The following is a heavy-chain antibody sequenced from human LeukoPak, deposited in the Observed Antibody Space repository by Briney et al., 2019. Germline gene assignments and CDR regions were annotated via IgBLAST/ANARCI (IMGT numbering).Heavy chain of an antibody. CDR1: GLTFSSYS. CDR3: ARPMRGFAFDI. J-gene: IGHJ3*02. D-gene: IGHD3-16*01. CDR2: ISSSSSYI. Sequence: GGSPRLSCAASGLTFSSYSMNWVRQAPGKGLEWVSSISSSSSYIYYADSVKGRFTISRDNAKNSLYLQMNSLRAEDTAVYYCARPMRGFAFDIWGQGTMVTVSS. V-gene: IGHV3-21*01.